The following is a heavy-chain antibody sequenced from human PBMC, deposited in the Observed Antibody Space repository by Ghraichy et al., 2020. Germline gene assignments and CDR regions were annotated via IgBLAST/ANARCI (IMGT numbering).Heavy chain of an antibody. CDR1: GVSFSGYY. D-gene: IGHD6-6*01. CDR2: INHSGST. CDR3: ARDPEYSSSPEIDY. Sequence: GSLSLTCAVYGVSFSGYYWSWIRQPPGKGLEWIGEINHSGSTNYNPSLKSRVTISVDTSKNQFSLKLSSVTAADTAVYYCARDPEYSSSPEIDYWGQGTLVTVSS. J-gene: IGHJ4*02. V-gene: IGHV4-34*01.